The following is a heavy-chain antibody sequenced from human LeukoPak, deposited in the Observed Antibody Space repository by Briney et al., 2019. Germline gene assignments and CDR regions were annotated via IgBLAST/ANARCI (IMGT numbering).Heavy chain of an antibody. D-gene: IGHD3-3*01. V-gene: IGHV3-21*01. Sequence: GGSLRHSCGASGFTFSFYTMNWVRQAPGKGLEWVSSISSSSSYIYYADSVKGRFTISRDNAKNSLYLQMNSLRAEDTAVYYCARDSTYYDFWSGWDYYYYMDVWGKGTTVTVSS. CDR2: ISSSSSYI. CDR3: ARDSTYYDFWSGWDYYYYMDV. CDR1: GFTFSFYT. J-gene: IGHJ6*03.